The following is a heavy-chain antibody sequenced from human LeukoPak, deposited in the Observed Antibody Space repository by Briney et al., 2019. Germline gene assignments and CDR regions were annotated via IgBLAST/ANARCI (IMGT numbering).Heavy chain of an antibody. CDR1: GFTFSDYY. CDR2: ISSSGSTI. D-gene: IGHD2-15*01. CDR3: ARSVVAATYYYYYYMDV. J-gene: IGHJ6*03. V-gene: IGHV3-11*01. Sequence: GGSLRPSCAASGFTFSDYYMSWIRQAPGKGLEWVSYISSSGSTIYYADSVKGRFTISRDNAKNSLYLQMNSLRAEDTAVYYCARSVVAATYYYYYYMDVWGKGTTVTISS.